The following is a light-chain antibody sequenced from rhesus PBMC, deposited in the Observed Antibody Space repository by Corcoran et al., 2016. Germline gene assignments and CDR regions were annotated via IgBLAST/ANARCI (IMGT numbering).Light chain of an antibody. CDR1: SSDIGGYNR. J-gene: IGLJ1*01. CDR3: SSYASSSAYI. Sequence: QAALTQSPPVSGSPGQSVTISCTGTSSDIGGYNRVSWYQQHPGKAPKLMIYEVSKRPSGVSDRFSGSKSGNTASLTISGLQAEDEADYYCSSYASSSAYIFGAGTRLTVL. V-gene: IGLV2-13*02. CDR2: EVS.